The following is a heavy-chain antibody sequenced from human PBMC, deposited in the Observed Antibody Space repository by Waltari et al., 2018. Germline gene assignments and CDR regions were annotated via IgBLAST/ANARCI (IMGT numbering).Heavy chain of an antibody. CDR3: ARSPMVQGVPLGY. Sequence: VQLVESGGGLVQPGGSLRLSCAASGFTFSSYAMHWVRQAPGKGLEWVAVISYDGSNKYYADSVKGRFTISRDNSKNTLYLQMNSLRAEDTAVYYCARSPMVQGVPLGYWGQGTLVTVSS. D-gene: IGHD3-10*01. CDR1: GFTFSSYA. V-gene: IGHV3-30-3*01. CDR2: ISYDGSNK. J-gene: IGHJ4*02.